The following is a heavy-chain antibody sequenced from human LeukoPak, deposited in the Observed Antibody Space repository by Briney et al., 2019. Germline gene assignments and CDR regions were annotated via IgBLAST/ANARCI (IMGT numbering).Heavy chain of an antibody. D-gene: IGHD3-10*01. CDR2: INHSGST. V-gene: IGHV4-34*01. CDR1: GGSFSSYY. J-gene: IGHJ5*02. CDR3: ARSGGFWYYYGSGSLRFDP. Sequence: SETLSLTCAVYGGSFSSYYLSWIRQSPGKGLEWIGEINHSGSTNYNPSLKNRVTISVDTSKNQFSLKLSSVTAADTAVYYCARSGGFWYYYGSGSLRFDPWGQGTLVTVSS.